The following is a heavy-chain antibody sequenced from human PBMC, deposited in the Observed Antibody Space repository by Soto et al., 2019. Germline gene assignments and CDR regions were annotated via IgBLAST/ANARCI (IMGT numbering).Heavy chain of an antibody. D-gene: IGHD2-2*02. CDR3: ARAPLIYLPPDY. V-gene: IGHV3-30-3*01. J-gene: IGHJ4*02. CDR1: GFTFSSYA. CDR2: ISYDGSNK. Sequence: GGSLRLSCAASGFTFSSYAMHWVRQAPGKGLEWVAVISYDGSNKYYADSVKGRFTISRDNSKNTLYLQMNSLRAEDTAVYYCARAPLIYLPPDYWGQGTLVTVSS.